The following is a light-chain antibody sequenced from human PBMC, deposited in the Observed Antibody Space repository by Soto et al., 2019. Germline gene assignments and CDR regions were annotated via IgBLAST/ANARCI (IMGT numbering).Light chain of an antibody. V-gene: IGLV2-23*01. CDR1: SNGVGTYNL. Sequence: QSALTQPASVSGSPGQSITISCTGISNGVGTYNLVSWYQHHPGKAPKLIIYEASKRPSGVPNRFSGSKSGNTASLTISGLHAEDEADYYCCSYGRSVVFGGGTKLTVL. CDR2: EAS. CDR3: CSYGRSVV. J-gene: IGLJ2*01.